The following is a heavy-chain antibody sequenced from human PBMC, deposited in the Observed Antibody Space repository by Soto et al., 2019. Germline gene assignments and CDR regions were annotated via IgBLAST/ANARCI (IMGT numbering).Heavy chain of an antibody. CDR1: GGSINSYY. Sequence: QVQLQESGPGLVKPSETLSLTCTVTGGSINSYYCTWIRQAPGKGLEWIGYIYNTDIGSTNYNPSLKSRVTISRDMSKNQCSLTLSSVTAADTAVYYCARGSHLDDWGQGALVTVSS. V-gene: IGHV4-59*01. CDR2: IYNTDIGST. CDR3: ARGSHLDD. J-gene: IGHJ4*02.